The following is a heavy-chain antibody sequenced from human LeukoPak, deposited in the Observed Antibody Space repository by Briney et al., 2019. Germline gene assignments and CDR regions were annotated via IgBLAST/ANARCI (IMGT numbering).Heavy chain of an antibody. CDR1: GFTFSSYD. Sequence: GGSLRLSCAASGFTFSSYDMHWVRQAPGKGLEWVAVISYDGSNKYYADSVKGRFTISRDNSKNTLYLQMNSLRAEDTAVYYCARVRHTLYRLEYYYMDVWGKGTTVTVSS. CDR3: ARVRHTLYRLEYYYMDV. D-gene: IGHD2/OR15-2a*01. V-gene: IGHV3-30*04. J-gene: IGHJ6*03. CDR2: ISYDGSNK.